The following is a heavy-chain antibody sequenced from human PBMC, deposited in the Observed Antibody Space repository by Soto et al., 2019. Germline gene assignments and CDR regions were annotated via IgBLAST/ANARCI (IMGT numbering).Heavy chain of an antibody. Sequence: VQLVESGGGVVHPGRSLRLSCAASGFTFSSYAMNWVRQAPGKGLEWVALMSYDGSNKLYADSVKGRFTISRDNSKNTLHLQMNSLRTEDTAVYYCVRETFSTSWYWFDPWGQGTLVTVSS. CDR1: GFTFSSYA. V-gene: IGHV3-30-3*01. J-gene: IGHJ5*02. CDR3: VRETFSTSWYWFDP. D-gene: IGHD2-2*01. CDR2: MSYDGSNK.